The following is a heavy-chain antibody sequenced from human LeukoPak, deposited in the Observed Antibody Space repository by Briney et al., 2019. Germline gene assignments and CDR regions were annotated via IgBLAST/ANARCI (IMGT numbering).Heavy chain of an antibody. D-gene: IGHD3-10*01. V-gene: IGHV3-74*01. CDR2: INEDGSST. J-gene: IGHJ4*02. CDR1: GDTFSRCW. CDR3: TTDTFGARDS. Sequence: GGSLRLSCAASGDTFSRCWMHWVRQGPGKGLVWVSRINEDGSSTSYAESVRGRFTISRDNAKNTLYLQTNSLRAEDAAVYYCTTDTFGARDSWGQGTLVTVSS.